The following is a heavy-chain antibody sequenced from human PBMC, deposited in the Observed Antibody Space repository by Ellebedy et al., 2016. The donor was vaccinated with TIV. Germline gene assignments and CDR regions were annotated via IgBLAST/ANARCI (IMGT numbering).Heavy chain of an antibody. CDR1: GGTFSSYA. CDR3: ASFLELYNWFNP. V-gene: IGHV1-8*02. CDR2: MNPNSGNT. Sequence: ASVKVSCXASGGTFSSYAINWVRQATGQGLEWMGWMNPNSGNTGYAQKFQGRVTMTRNTSISTAYMELSSLRSEDTAVYYCASFLELYNWFNPWGQGTLVTVSS. D-gene: IGHD3-3*01. J-gene: IGHJ5*02.